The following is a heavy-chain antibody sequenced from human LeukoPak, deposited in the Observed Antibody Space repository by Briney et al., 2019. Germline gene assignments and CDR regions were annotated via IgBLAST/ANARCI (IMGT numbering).Heavy chain of an antibody. V-gene: IGHV1-46*01. CDR1: GYSFTNHY. CDR3: ARTRGYYFDY. CDR2: INPSGGST. J-gene: IGHJ4*02. Sequence: ALVKVSCKASGYSFTNHYMHWVRQAPGQGLEWMGMINPSGGSTTYAQKFQGRVTMTRDMSTSTVYMELSSLTSEDTAVYYCARTRGYYFDYWGQGTLVTVSS.